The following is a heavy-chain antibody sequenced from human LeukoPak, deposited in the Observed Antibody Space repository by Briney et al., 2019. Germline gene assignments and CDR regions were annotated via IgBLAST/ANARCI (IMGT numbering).Heavy chain of an antibody. Sequence: PSGTLSLTCAVSGGSISSSNWWSWVRQPPGKGLEWIGYIYHSGSTYYNPSLKSRVTISVDRSKNQFSLKLSSVTAADTVVYYCARASQTGDPIPHFDYWGQGTLVTVSS. CDR2: IYHSGST. J-gene: IGHJ4*02. V-gene: IGHV4-4*02. D-gene: IGHD7-27*01. CDR3: ARASQTGDPIPHFDY. CDR1: GGSISSSNW.